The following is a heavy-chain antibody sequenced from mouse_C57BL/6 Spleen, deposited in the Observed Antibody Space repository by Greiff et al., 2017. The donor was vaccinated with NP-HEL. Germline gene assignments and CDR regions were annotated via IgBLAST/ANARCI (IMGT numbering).Heavy chain of an antibody. CDR1: GFSINSDCY. D-gene: IGHD2-5*01. Sequence: EVQLQESGPSLVRPSQTLSLTCTVTGFSINSDCYWIWIRQFPGNKLEYIGYTFYSGITYYNPSLASRTYITRDTSKNQFSLKLSSVTTEDTATYYCASSAYYSNYGAMDYWGQGTSVTVSS. CDR2: TFYSGIT. J-gene: IGHJ4*01. V-gene: IGHV3-3*01. CDR3: ASSAYYSNYGAMDY.